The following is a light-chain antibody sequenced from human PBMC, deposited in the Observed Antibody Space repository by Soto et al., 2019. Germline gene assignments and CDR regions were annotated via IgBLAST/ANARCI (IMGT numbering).Light chain of an antibody. J-gene: IGKJ1*01. CDR1: QSVSSN. Sequence: EMVLTQSPVTLSVSPGERATLSCRASQSVSSNLAWYQHRPGQAPRLLICGASTRATGVPARFSGGGSGTEFTLTSSSLQSEDFALYYCQQYMHWPRTFGQGTKVEIK. CDR2: GAS. V-gene: IGKV3-15*01. CDR3: QQYMHWPRT.